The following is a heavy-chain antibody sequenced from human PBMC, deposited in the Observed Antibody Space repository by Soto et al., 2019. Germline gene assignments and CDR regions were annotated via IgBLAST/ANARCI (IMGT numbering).Heavy chain of an antibody. V-gene: IGHV4-4*02. CDR2: IYHSGST. CDR1: GGSISSSNW. CDR3: ARDNHYYGSGSYSYYYYGMDV. D-gene: IGHD3-10*01. J-gene: IGHJ6*02. Sequence: SETLSLTCAVSGGSISSSNWWSWVRQPPGKGLEWIGEIYHSGSTNYNPSLKSRVTISVDKSKNQFSLKLSSVTAADTAVYYCARDNHYYGSGSYSYYYYGMDVWGQGTTVTVSS.